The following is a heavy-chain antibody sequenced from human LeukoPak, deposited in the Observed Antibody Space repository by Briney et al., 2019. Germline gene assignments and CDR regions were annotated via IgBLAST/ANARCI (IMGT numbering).Heavy chain of an antibody. CDR1: GFTFSSYA. D-gene: IGHD6-6*01. Sequence: GSLRLSCAASGFTFSSYAMSWVRQAPGKGLEWVSAISGSGGSTYYADSVKGRFTISRDNSKNTLYLQMNSLRAEDTAVYYCAKDRRGQLATNWFDPWGQGTLVTVSS. J-gene: IGHJ5*02. CDR3: AKDRRGQLATNWFDP. CDR2: ISGSGGST. V-gene: IGHV3-23*01.